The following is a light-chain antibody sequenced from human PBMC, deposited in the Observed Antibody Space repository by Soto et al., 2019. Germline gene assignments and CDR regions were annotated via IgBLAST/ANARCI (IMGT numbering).Light chain of an antibody. CDR2: EVS. J-gene: IGLJ1*01. CDR3: SSYAGNSRYV. Sequence: QSVLTQPPSASGSPGQPVTISCTGTSSDVGRYNYISWYQQRPGKAPKLIIYEVSKRPSGVPDRLSGFKYGNTASLTVSGLQAEDEADYYCSSYAGNSRYVFGTGTKVNV. V-gene: IGLV2-8*01. CDR1: SSDVGRYNY.